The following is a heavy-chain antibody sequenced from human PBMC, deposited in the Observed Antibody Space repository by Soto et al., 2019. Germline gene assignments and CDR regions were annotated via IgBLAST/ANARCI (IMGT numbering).Heavy chain of an antibody. CDR2: ISGSGGST. D-gene: IGHD3-3*01. CDR1: GFTFSSYA. CDR3: AKHRDFWSGYPLTPIDY. V-gene: IGHV3-23*01. Sequence: GGSLRLSCAASGFTFSSYAMSWVRQAPGKGLEWVSAISGSGGSTYYADSVKGRFTISRDNSKNTLYLQMNSLRAEDTAVYYCAKHRDFWSGYPLTPIDYWGQGTLVTVSS. J-gene: IGHJ4*02.